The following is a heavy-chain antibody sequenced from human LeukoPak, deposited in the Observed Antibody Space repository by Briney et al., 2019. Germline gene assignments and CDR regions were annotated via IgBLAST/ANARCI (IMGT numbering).Heavy chain of an antibody. Sequence: GASLKISCKGSGSRFTSYWIGWVRQMPGKGLEWMGIIYPGDSDTRYSPSFQGQVTISADKSISTAYLQWSRLKASDTAMYYCARHISGAGTGLYYFDYWGQGTLVTVSS. CDR1: GSRFTSYW. J-gene: IGHJ4*02. V-gene: IGHV5-51*01. D-gene: IGHD6-13*01. CDR3: ARHISGAGTGLYYFDY. CDR2: IYPGDSDT.